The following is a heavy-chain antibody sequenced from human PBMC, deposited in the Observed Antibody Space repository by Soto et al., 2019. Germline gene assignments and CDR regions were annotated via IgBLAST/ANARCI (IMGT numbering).Heavy chain of an antibody. Sequence: YSVKVSCKASGGTLSSYAISWVRQAPGQGLEWMGGIIPIFGTANYAQKFQGRVTMARDTSTSTVYVELSSLTSEDTAVYYCARGGPELSTIGSLDSRGQGTLVTVFS. CDR2: IIPIFGTA. V-gene: IGHV1-69*05. CDR1: GGTLSSYA. J-gene: IGHJ4*02. CDR3: ARGGPELSTIGSLDS. D-gene: IGHD2-15*01.